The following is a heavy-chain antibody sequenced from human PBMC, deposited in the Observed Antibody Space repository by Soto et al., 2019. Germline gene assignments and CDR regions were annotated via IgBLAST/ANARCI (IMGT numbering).Heavy chain of an antibody. CDR3: EKDRCSGGRCYPRDYYMDV. J-gene: IGHJ6*03. Sequence: EVQLLESGGGLVQPGGSLRLSCAASGFTFSSYAMSWVRQAPGKGLEWVSAISGSGGSTYYADSVKGRFTISRDNSKNTMYMQMNSLRAEDTDVYYCEKDRCSGGRCYPRDYYMDVWGKGTTVTVSS. D-gene: IGHD2-15*01. CDR2: ISGSGGST. V-gene: IGHV3-23*01. CDR1: GFTFSSYA.